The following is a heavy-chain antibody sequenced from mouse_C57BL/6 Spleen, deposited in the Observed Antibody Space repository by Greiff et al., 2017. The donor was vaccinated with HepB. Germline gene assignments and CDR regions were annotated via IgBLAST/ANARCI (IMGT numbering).Heavy chain of an antibody. CDR3: AKERGLRLGFDY. D-gene: IGHD2-4*01. CDR2: INPGSGGT. V-gene: IGHV1-54*01. Sequence: QVQLQESGAELVRPGTSVKVSCKASGYAFTNYLIEWVKQRPGQGLEWIGVINPGSGGTHYNEKFKGKATLTADKSSSTAYMQLSSLTSEDSAVYFCAKERGLRLGFDYWGQGTTLTVSS. CDR1: GYAFTNYL. J-gene: IGHJ2*01.